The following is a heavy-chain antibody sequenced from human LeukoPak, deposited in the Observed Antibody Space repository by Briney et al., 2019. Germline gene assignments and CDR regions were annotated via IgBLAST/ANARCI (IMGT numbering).Heavy chain of an antibody. Sequence: GGSLRLSCAASGFTFSSYSMNWVRQAPGKGLEWVSSISSSSSYIYYADSVKGRFTISRDNAKNSLYLQMNSLRAEDTAVYYCARAEVDSGWDPTFDYWGQGTLVTVSS. D-gene: IGHD6-19*01. CDR3: ARAEVDSGWDPTFDY. J-gene: IGHJ4*02. V-gene: IGHV3-21*01. CDR1: GFTFSSYS. CDR2: ISSSSSYI.